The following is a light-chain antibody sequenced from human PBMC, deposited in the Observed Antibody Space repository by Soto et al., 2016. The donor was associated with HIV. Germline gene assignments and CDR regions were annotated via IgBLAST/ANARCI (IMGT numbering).Light chain of an antibody. CDR1: ALPRQY. CDR3: QSADASGTYRV. Sequence: SYELTQPPSVSVSPGQTARITCSGDALPRQYAYWYQQKPGQAPMLVISTDNERPSGIPERFSGSSSGTTVTLIISGVQAEDEADYYCQSADASGTYRVLGGGTKLTVL. J-gene: IGLJ2*01. V-gene: IGLV3-25*03. CDR2: TDN.